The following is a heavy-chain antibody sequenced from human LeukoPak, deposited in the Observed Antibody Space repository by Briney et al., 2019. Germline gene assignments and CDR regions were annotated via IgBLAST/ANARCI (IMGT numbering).Heavy chain of an antibody. D-gene: IGHD2-8*01. CDR3: ARARMDGGAFDI. V-gene: IGHV3-21*01. CDR1: GGSISSSS. Sequence: PSETLSLTCTVSGGSISSSSYYWGWIRQPPGKGLEWVSSISSSSSYIYYADSVKGRFTISRDNAKNSLYLQMNSLRAEDTAVYYCARARMDGGAFDIWGQGTMVTVSS. CDR2: ISSSSSYI. J-gene: IGHJ3*02.